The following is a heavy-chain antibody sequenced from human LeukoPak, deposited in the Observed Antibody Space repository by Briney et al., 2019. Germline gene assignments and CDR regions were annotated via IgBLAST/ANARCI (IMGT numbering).Heavy chain of an antibody. CDR1: GGSFSGYY. Sequence: SETLSLTCAVYGGSFSGYYWSWIRQPPGKGLEWIGEINHSGSTNYNPSLKSRVTISVDTSKNQFSLKLSSVTAADTAVYYCARQAGGGSGWYSRPADFDYWGQGTLVTVSS. CDR2: INHSGST. J-gene: IGHJ4*02. CDR3: ARQAGGGSGWYSRPADFDY. D-gene: IGHD6-19*01. V-gene: IGHV4-34*01.